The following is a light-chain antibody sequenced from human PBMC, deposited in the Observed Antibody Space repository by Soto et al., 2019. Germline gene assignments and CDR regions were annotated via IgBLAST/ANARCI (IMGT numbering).Light chain of an antibody. V-gene: IGKV1-5*01. CDR1: QSISAW. J-gene: IGKJ1*01. CDR3: QQYENYWT. CDR2: DAS. Sequence: DIQMTQSPSNLAGSVGDRFTITCRASQSISAWLAWYQQKPGKAPKLLIYDASNLESGVPSRLSGSGSGTDFTLTISNMTPDDFATYYCQQYENYWTFGQGTKVDIK.